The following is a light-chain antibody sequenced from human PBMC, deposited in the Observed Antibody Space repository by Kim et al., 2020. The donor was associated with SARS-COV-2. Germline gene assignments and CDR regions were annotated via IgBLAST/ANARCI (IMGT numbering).Light chain of an antibody. Sequence: ILVSHSPSSLSASVGDRVTITCRASQGIGNYLAWYQQKPGKPPNLLISAASTLQSGVPSRFSGSGSGTDFTLTISSLQPEDFATYYCQQLNSYPLTFGGGTKLEI. J-gene: IGKJ4*01. CDR1: QGIGNY. V-gene: IGKV1-9*01. CDR2: AAS. CDR3: QQLNSYPLT.